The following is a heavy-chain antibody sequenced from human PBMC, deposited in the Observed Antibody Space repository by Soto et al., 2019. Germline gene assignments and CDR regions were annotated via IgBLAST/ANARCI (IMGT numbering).Heavy chain of an antibody. Sequence: ASVKVSCKASGYTFTSYGISWVRQAPGQGLEWMGWISAYNGNTNYAQKLQGRVTMTTDTSTSTAYMELRSLRSDDTAVYYCARAYSSSWYVGDWFDPWGQGTLVTVSS. D-gene: IGHD6-13*01. J-gene: IGHJ5*02. CDR3: ARAYSSSWYVGDWFDP. V-gene: IGHV1-18*01. CDR2: ISAYNGNT. CDR1: GYTFTSYG.